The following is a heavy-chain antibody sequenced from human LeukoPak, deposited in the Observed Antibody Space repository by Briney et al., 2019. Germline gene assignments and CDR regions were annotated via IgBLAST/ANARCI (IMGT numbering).Heavy chain of an antibody. Sequence: SVKVSCKASGGTFSSYAISWVRQAPGQGLEWMGGIIPIFGTANYAQKFQGRVTITADESTGTAYMELSSLRSEDTAVYYCANSQLLYWTYWNWFDPWGQGTLVTVSS. J-gene: IGHJ5*02. CDR1: GGTFSSYA. CDR3: ANSQLLYWTYWNWFDP. CDR2: IIPIFGTA. D-gene: IGHD2-2*02. V-gene: IGHV1-69*13.